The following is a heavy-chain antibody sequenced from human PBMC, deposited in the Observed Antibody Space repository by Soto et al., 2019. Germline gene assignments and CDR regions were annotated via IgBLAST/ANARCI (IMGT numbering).Heavy chain of an antibody. V-gene: IGHV1-69*01. J-gene: IGHJ6*02. CDR3: ARSQGSSTSLEIYYYYYYGMDV. CDR2: IIPISGTA. D-gene: IGHD2-2*01. CDR1: GGTFSSYA. Sequence: QVQLVQSGAEVKKPGSSVKVSCKASGGTFSSYAISWVLQAPGQVLEWMGVIIPISGTANYAQKFQGRVTITADESTSTAYMELSSLRSEDTAVYYCARSQGSSTSLEIYYYYYYGMDVWGQGTTVTVSS.